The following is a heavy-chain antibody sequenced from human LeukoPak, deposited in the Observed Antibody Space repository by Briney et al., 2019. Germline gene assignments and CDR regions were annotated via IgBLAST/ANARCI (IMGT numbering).Heavy chain of an antibody. Sequence: SVKVSCKASGGTFSSYAISWVRQAPGQGLEWMGGIIPIFGTANYAQKFQGRVTIATDESTSTAYMELSSLRSEDTAVYYCAREGGFGYSYGYGGAFDYWGQGTLVTVSS. V-gene: IGHV1-69*05. CDR3: AREGGFGYSYGYGGAFDY. CDR2: IIPIFGTA. CDR1: GGTFSSYA. D-gene: IGHD5-18*01. J-gene: IGHJ4*02.